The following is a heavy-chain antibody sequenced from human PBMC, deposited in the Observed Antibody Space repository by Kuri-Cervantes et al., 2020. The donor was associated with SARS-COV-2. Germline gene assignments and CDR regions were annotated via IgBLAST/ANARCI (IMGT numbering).Heavy chain of an antibody. CDR2: ITRDGDSI. CDR3: ARGHIVDARDY. J-gene: IGHJ4*02. Sequence: GGSLRLSCAGSGFNFDDYTMHWVRQVPGKGLEWISLITRDGDSIYYADSVKGRFTISRDNAKNSLYLQMNSLRAEDTAVYYCARGHIVDARDYWGQGTLVTVSS. CDR1: GFNFDDYT. D-gene: IGHD2-21*01. V-gene: IGHV3-43*01.